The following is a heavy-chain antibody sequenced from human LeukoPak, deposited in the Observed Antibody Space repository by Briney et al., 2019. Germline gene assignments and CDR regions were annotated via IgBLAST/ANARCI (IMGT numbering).Heavy chain of an antibody. J-gene: IGHJ4*02. D-gene: IGHD6-6*01. CDR2: ISGDASST. CDR1: GFTFDDYA. V-gene: IGHV3-43*02. CDR3: AKGMASSSYYFDY. Sequence: GGSLRPSCVAPGFTFDDYAMHWVRHAPGKGLEWVSLISGDASSTYYADSVKGRFTISRDNSKNSLYLQMNSLRTEDTALYYCAKGMASSSYYFDYWGQGTLVTVSS.